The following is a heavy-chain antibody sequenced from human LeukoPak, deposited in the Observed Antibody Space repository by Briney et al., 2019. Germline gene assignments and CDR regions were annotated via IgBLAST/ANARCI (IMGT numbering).Heavy chain of an antibody. V-gene: IGHV3-66*01. Sequence: GGSLRLSCAASGFTVGSSYMSWVRQAPGKGLEWVSVIYSGGSTYYADSVKGRFTISRDNSKNTLYLQMNSLRAEDTAVYYCARDRRLYYYDSSGAFDYWGQGTLVTVSS. CDR1: GFTVGSSY. J-gene: IGHJ4*02. CDR3: ARDRRLYYYDSSGAFDY. D-gene: IGHD3-22*01. CDR2: IYSGGST.